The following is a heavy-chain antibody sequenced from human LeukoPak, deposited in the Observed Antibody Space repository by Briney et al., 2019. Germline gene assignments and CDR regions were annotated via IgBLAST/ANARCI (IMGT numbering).Heavy chain of an antibody. D-gene: IGHD3-22*01. V-gene: IGHV4-59*01. CDR1: GGSIRSYY. CDR2: IYYSGST. CDR3: ARAGYYDSSGYFDY. Sequence: NPSETLSLTCTVSGGSIRSYYWSWIRQPPGKGLEWIGYIYYSGSTKYNPSLKSRVTISVDTSKNQFSLKLSSVTVADTAVYYCARAGYYDSSGYFDYWGQGTLLTVSS. J-gene: IGHJ4*02.